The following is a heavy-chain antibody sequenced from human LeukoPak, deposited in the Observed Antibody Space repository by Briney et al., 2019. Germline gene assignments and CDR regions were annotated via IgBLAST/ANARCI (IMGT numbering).Heavy chain of an antibody. CDR1: GFTLSIYD. Sequence: HPGGSLRLSCAASGFTLSIYDMHWVRQPPGKGLEWVSGIDIPGNTYYPDSVKGRFTMSRESTKNSLYLQMNSLRAGDTAVYYCARDRRVEMIPYSSSWNQGDAFDIWGQGTMVTVSS. D-gene: IGHD6-13*01. CDR3: ARDRRVEMIPYSSSWNQGDAFDI. CDR2: IDIPGNT. V-gene: IGHV3-13*01. J-gene: IGHJ3*02.